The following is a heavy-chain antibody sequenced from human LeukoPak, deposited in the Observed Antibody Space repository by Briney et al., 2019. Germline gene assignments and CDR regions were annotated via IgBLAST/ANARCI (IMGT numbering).Heavy chain of an antibody. Sequence: GASVKVSCKASGYTFTSYDINWVRQATGQGLEWMGWMNPNSGNTGYAQKFQGRVTMTEDTSTDTAYMELSSLRSEDTAVYYCATSVDCSGGSCFFDPWGQGTLVTVSS. CDR3: ATSVDCSGGSCFFDP. CDR1: GYTFTSYD. J-gene: IGHJ5*02. CDR2: MNPNSGNT. D-gene: IGHD2-15*01. V-gene: IGHV1-8*02.